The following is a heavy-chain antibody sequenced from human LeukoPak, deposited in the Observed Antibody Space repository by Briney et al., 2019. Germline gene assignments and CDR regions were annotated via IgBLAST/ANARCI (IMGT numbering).Heavy chain of an antibody. Sequence: GGSLRLPCAASGFNFNSYTMNWVRKAPGKGLQWVANILASGSPTYYADSVKGRLIISRDNSKNTVYLQMNSLRVEDTAIYYCAKDLRPDGVDNFDHWGQGILVTVSS. J-gene: IGHJ4*02. D-gene: IGHD2-8*01. CDR3: AKDLRPDGVDNFDH. CDR2: ILASGSPT. CDR1: GFNFNSYT. V-gene: IGHV3-23*01.